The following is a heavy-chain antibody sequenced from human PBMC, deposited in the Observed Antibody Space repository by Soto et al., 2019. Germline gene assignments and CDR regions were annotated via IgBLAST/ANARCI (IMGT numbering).Heavy chain of an antibody. CDR3: ARYFFDSSGYSNWFDS. V-gene: IGHV4-31*03. CDR2: MHYSGSA. CDR1: GGSTSSGAYY. D-gene: IGHD3-22*01. Sequence: QVQLQESGPGLVKPSQTLSLTCTVSGGSTSSGAYYWGWIRQHSGKGLEWIGYMHYSGSAYYNPSLKSRVTISVDTSMNQFSLKLRSVTAADTAMYYCARYFFDSSGYSNWFDSWGQGTLVTVSS. J-gene: IGHJ5*01.